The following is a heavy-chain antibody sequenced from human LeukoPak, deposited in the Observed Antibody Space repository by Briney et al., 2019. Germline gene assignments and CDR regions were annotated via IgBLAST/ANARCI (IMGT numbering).Heavy chain of an antibody. Sequence: ASVKVSCKASGGTFSGYAISWVRQAPGPGLEWMGGIIPIFGTANYAQKFQGRVTITSAESTSTAYMELDSLRPEDTAVSYCATSWQWLVKSFDYWGQGTLVTVSS. D-gene: IGHD6-19*01. CDR2: IIPIFGTA. J-gene: IGHJ4*02. CDR3: ATSWQWLVKSFDY. CDR1: GGTFSGYA. V-gene: IGHV1-69*13.